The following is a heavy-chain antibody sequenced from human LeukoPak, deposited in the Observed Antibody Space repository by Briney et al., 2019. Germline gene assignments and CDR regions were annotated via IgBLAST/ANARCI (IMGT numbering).Heavy chain of an antibody. CDR3: ARDVSHLGVVI. CDR1: GYTFTRHY. J-gene: IGHJ4*02. V-gene: IGHV1-46*01. CDR2: INPSSGGT. Sequence: ASVKVSCKASGYTFTRHYMNWVRQAPGQGLEWMGKINPSSGGTGYAQKFQGRVTMTRDTSTSTVYMELTSLRSEDTAVYYCARDVSHLGVVIWGQGTLVTVSS. D-gene: IGHD3-3*01.